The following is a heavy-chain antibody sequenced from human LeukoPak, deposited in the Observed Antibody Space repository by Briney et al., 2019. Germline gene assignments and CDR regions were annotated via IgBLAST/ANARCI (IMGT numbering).Heavy chain of an antibody. CDR1: GFTFSSFW. CDR3: AREGRVSGYDFDY. V-gene: IGHV3-74*01. Sequence: QPGGSLRLSCAASGFTFSSFWMHWVRQAPGKGLVWVSRINSDGSSTTYADSVKGRFTISRDNAKNTLYLQMNSLRAEDTAVYYCAREGRVSGYDFDYWGQGTLVTVS. J-gene: IGHJ4*02. CDR2: INSDGSST. D-gene: IGHD5-12*01.